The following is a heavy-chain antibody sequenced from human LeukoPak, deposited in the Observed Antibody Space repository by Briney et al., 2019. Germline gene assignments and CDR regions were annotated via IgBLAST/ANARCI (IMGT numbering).Heavy chain of an antibody. Sequence: GGSLRLSCVASGFTFSSYGMHWVRQAPGKGLEWVAVISHDDSNKYYADSVKGRFSISRDNSKNTLYLQMNSLRAEDTAVYYCARDIPRYDFWSGYPYYYYYGMDVWGQGTTVTVSS. V-gene: IGHV3-30*03. CDR1: GFTFSSYG. CDR2: ISHDDSNK. D-gene: IGHD3-3*01. J-gene: IGHJ6*02. CDR3: ARDIPRYDFWSGYPYYYYYGMDV.